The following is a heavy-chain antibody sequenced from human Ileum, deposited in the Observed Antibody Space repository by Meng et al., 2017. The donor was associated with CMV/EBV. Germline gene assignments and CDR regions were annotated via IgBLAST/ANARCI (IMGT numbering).Heavy chain of an antibody. CDR3: AREGTLSFSLDS. J-gene: IGHJ4*02. Sequence: GGSLRLSCGGSGFTFSNYPMHWVRPAPGKGLEWVAYISYNGGRTYGADSVKGRFTISRDNSKDTVYLQMNSLRPDDTAVYYCAREGTLSFSLDSWGQGTLVTVSS. CDR2: ISYNGGRT. CDR1: GFTFSNYP. V-gene: IGHV3-30*04. D-gene: IGHD3-10*01.